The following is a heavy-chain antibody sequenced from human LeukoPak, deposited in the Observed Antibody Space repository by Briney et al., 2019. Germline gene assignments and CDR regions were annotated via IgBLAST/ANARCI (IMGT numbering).Heavy chain of an antibody. D-gene: IGHD3-3*01. CDR2: IYTSGST. V-gene: IGHV4-4*07. CDR1: GGSISIYY. J-gene: IGHJ5*02. CDR3: ARGEEDPRFLEWNWFDP. Sequence: PSETLSLTCTVSGGSISIYYGSWIRQPAGKGLEWMGRIYTSGSTTYNPSLKSRVTMSVDTSKNQFSLKLSSVTAADTAVYYCARGEEDPRFLEWNWFDPWGQGTLVTVSS.